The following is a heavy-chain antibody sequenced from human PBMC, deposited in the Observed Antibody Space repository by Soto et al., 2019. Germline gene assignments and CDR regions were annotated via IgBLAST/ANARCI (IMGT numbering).Heavy chain of an antibody. V-gene: IGHV3-74*01. CDR2: INSDGSST. CDR3: TTEPAPSGWYDD. CDR1: GFTLRDYC. D-gene: IGHD6-19*01. J-gene: IGHJ5*02. Sequence: PXGSLRLSFAASGFTLRDYCMDWVRQAPGKGLVWVSLINSDGSSTSYADSVKGRFIISRDSAKNMLYLQMNSLRAEDTALYYCTTEPAPSGWYDDWGRGTLVTVSS.